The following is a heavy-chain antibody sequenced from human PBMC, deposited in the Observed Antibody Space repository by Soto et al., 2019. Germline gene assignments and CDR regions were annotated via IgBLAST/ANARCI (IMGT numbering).Heavy chain of an antibody. Sequence: SETLSLTCAVYGGSFSGYYWSWIRQPPGKGLEWIGEINHSGSTNYNPSLKSRVTISVDTSKNQFSLKLSSVTAADTAVYYCARGLAGPLDYWGQGTLVTVSS. CDR1: GGSFSGYY. CDR3: ARGLAGPLDY. J-gene: IGHJ4*02. CDR2: INHSGST. V-gene: IGHV4-34*01.